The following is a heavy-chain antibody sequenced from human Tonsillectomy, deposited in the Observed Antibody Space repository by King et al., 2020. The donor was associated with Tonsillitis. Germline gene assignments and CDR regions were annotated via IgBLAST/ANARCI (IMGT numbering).Heavy chain of an antibody. J-gene: IGHJ3*02. D-gene: IGHD1-26*01. Sequence: QLVQSGAEVKKPGESVKISCKGAGYSFTNYWIGWVRQMPGKGLEWMGVIYPGDSETRYSPSFQGQVTISADKSIRIVYLQWSSLKASDTAMYYCARHEDVPPRGRPATFAFDIWGQGTMVTVSS. CDR1: GYSFTNYW. CDR2: IYPGDSET. V-gene: IGHV5-51*01. CDR3: ARHEDVPPRGRPATFAFDI.